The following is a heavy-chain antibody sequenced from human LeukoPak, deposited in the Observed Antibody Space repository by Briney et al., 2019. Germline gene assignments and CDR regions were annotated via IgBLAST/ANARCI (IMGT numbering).Heavy chain of an antibody. V-gene: IGHV3-7*03. CDR1: GFTFSSYW. J-gene: IGHJ3*02. CDR3: AKVWGTSPPAFDI. Sequence: PGGSLRLSCAASGFTFSSYWMSWVRQAPGKGLEWVANIKQDGSEKYYVDSVKGRFTISRDNAKNSLYLQMNSLRADDAAVYYCAKVWGTSPPAFDIWGQGTMVTVSS. CDR2: IKQDGSEK. D-gene: IGHD3-16*01.